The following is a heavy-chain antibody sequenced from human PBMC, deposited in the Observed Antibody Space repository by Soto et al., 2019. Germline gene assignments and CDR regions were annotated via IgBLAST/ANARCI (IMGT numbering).Heavy chain of an antibody. CDR2: INPSGDST. CDR3: ARSYCDYVWGSYRSAHFDY. V-gene: IGHV1-46*01. Sequence: QVQLVQSGAEVKKPGASVKVSCKASGYTFTSYYMHWVRQAPGQGLEWMGIINPSGDSTSYAQKFQGRVTIARDTSPSPVYMELSSLGSEDTAVYYCARSYCDYVWGSYRSAHFDYWGQGTLVAVSS. D-gene: IGHD3-16*02. J-gene: IGHJ4*02. CDR1: GYTFTSYY.